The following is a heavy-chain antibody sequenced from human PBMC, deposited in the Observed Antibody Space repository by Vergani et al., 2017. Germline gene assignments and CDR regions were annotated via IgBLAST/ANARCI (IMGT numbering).Heavy chain of an antibody. V-gene: IGHV5-51*01. CDR3: ARHSIVGATKVHDAFDI. CDR2: IYPGDSDT. D-gene: IGHD1-26*01. Sequence: EVQLVQSGAEVKKPGESLKISCKGSGYSFTSYWIGWVRQMPGKGLEWMGIIYPGDSDTRYSPSFQGQVTSSADKSISTAYLQWSSLKASDTAMSYCARHSIVGATKVHDAFDIWGQGTMVTVSS. CDR1: GYSFTSYW. J-gene: IGHJ3*02.